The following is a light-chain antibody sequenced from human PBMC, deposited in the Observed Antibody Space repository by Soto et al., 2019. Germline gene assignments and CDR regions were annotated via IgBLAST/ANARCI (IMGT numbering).Light chain of an antibody. V-gene: IGKV3D-15*01. CDR1: QSVSSN. CDR3: QQYNSWPPLT. Sequence: EIVMTQSPATLSVSPGERATLSCRASQSVSSNSAWYQQKPGQAPRLLIYGASTRATGIPARFSGSGAGTEFTLTISSLQSEDFAVYYCQQYNSWPPLTFGGGTKVEIK. CDR2: GAS. J-gene: IGKJ4*01.